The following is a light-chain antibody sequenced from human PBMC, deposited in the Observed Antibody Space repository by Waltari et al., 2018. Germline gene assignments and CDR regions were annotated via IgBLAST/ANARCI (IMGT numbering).Light chain of an antibody. V-gene: IGLV4-69*01. CDR2: VNSDGSH. Sequence: QLVLTQSPSASASLGASVKLTCTLSSGHNNYALAGQQQQPEKRPGYLMKVNSDGSHSKGDGIPDRFSGSSSGAERYLTISSLQPDDDADYYCQTWGAATVVFGGGTKLTVL. J-gene: IGLJ2*01. CDR1: SGHNNYA. CDR3: QTWGAATVV.